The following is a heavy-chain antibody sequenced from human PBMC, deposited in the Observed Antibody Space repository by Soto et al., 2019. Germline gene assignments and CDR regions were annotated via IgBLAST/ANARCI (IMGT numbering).Heavy chain of an antibody. CDR3: ARGYHYDSSGYGVDI. D-gene: IGHD3-22*01. CDR2: IIPIFGTA. Sequence: LLKGACKSAVYGMSVDVVVCRLQKKRQGLEWMGGIIPIFGTANYAQKFQGRVTITADESTSTAYMELSSLRFEDTAVYYCARGYHYDSSGYGVDIWGQRIMVTVS. V-gene: IGHV1-69*01. CDR1: VYGMSVDV. J-gene: IGHJ3*02.